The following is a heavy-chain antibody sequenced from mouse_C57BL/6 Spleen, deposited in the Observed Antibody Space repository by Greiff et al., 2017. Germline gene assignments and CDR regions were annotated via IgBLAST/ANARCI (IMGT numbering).Heavy chain of an antibody. V-gene: IGHV1-69*01. J-gene: IGHJ4*01. Sequence: QVQLQQPGAELVMPGASVKLSCKASGYTFTSYWMHWVKQRPGQGLEWIGEIDPSASYTNYNQKFKGKSTLTVDKSSSTAYMQLSSLTSEDSAVYYCARRDYGNYVGAMDDWGQGTAVTVSS. CDR3: ARRDYGNYVGAMDD. D-gene: IGHD2-1*01. CDR2: IDPSASYT. CDR1: GYTFTSYW.